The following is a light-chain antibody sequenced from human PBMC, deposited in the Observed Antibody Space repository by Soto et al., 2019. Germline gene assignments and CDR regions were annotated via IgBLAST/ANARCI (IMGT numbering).Light chain of an antibody. J-gene: IGKJ1*01. CDR1: EDIDTS. CDR2: GAS. V-gene: IGKV1-5*01. CDR3: QHYDTFSWT. Sequence: DIQMTQSPSTLSASVGGRVTITCRASEDIDTSLAWCQQRPGKAPKVLIAGASGLMNGVPSTFSGSGSGTEFALTISSVQPDDFATYFCQHYDTFSWTFGQGANV.